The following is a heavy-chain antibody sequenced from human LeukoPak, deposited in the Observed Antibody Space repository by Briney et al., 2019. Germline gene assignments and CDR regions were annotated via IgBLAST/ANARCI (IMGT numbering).Heavy chain of an antibody. Sequence: SVTVSFTASGGTFSSYAINWVRQAPGQGLEWMGGIIPIFGTANYAQKFQGRVTITADESTSTAYMELSSLRSEDTAVYYCASLTLDYGDYVMGAFDIWGQGTMVTVSS. V-gene: IGHV1-69*13. D-gene: IGHD4-17*01. CDR1: GGTFSSYA. CDR3: ASLTLDYGDYVMGAFDI. CDR2: IIPIFGTA. J-gene: IGHJ3*02.